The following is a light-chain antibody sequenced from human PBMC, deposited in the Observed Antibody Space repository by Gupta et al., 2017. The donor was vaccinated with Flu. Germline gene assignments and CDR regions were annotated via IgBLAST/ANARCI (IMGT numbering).Light chain of an antibody. CDR2: DAS. CDR3: QQRSNWPV. Sequence: EIVLTQSPATLSSSPGERATPSCRASQSVSSYLAWYQQKPGQAPRLLIYDASNRATGIPARFSGSGSGTDFTLTISSLEPEDFAVYYCQQRSNWPVFGQGTKLEIK. V-gene: IGKV3-11*01. J-gene: IGKJ2*01. CDR1: QSVSSY.